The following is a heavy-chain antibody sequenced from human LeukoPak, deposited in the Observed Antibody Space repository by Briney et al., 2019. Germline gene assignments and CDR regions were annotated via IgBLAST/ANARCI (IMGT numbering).Heavy chain of an antibody. CDR2: IYYSGST. CDR3: ARDSFSRDGYPFDY. Sequence: SETLSLTCTVSGGSLSSYYWSWVRQPPGKGLEWIGYIYYSGSTNYNPSLTSRGTISVDTSKKQFSLKLSSVTAADTAVYYCARDSFSRDGYPFDYWGQGTLVTVSS. CDR1: GGSLSSYY. J-gene: IGHJ4*02. V-gene: IGHV4-59*01. D-gene: IGHD5-24*01.